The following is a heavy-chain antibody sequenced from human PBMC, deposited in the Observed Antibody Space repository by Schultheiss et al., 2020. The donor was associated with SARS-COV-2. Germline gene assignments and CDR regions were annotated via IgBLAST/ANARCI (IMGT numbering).Heavy chain of an antibody. CDR2: INHSGST. V-gene: IGHV4-34*01. J-gene: IGHJ6*02. CDR1: GGSFSGYY. CDR3: ARVWRAMGYYYGMDV. D-gene: IGHD1-1*01. Sequence: SETLSLTCAVYGGSFSGYYWSWIRQPPGKGLEWIGEINHSGSTNYNPSLKSRVTISVDTSKNQFSLKLSSVTAADTAVYYCARVWRAMGYYYGMDVWGQGTLVTVSS.